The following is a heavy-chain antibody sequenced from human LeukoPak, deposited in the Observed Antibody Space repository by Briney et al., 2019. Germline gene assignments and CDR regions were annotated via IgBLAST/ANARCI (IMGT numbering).Heavy chain of an antibody. Sequence: SETLSLTCAVYGGSFSGYYWSWIRQPPGKGLEWIGEINHSGSTNYNPSLKSRVTISVDTSKNQFSLKLSSVTAADTAVYYCARGQSGYSYGWGTEGHYMDVWGKGTTVTVSS. D-gene: IGHD5-18*01. J-gene: IGHJ6*03. CDR1: GGSFSGYY. V-gene: IGHV4-34*01. CDR2: INHSGST. CDR3: ARGQSGYSYGWGTEGHYMDV.